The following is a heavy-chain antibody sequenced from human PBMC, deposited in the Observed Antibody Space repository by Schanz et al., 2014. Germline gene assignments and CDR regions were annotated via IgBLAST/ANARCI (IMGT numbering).Heavy chain of an antibody. Sequence: QVQLVQSGAEVKKPGSSVKVSCTASGGTFRSYTVSWVLQAPGQGLEWMGRITPTLGKVDYAQKFQGRVTITADISTSTAYMELISLTSEDTAVYYCARDPQYYYGSGRGYWGQGTLVTVST. CDR2: ITPTLGKV. V-gene: IGHV1-69*08. CDR3: ARDPQYYYGSGRGY. D-gene: IGHD3-10*01. CDR1: GGTFRSYT. J-gene: IGHJ4*02.